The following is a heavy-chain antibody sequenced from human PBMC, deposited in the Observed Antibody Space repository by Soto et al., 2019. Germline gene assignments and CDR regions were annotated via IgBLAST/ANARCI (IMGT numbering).Heavy chain of an antibody. Sequence: PGESLKISWKGSGYSFAGYWINWARQKPGKGLEGMGRIDPSDSQTYYSPSFRGHVAVSAIKSITTVFLQWSSLRASDTAMYYCASQIHDSDTRPNFQYCFDSWGQGTPVTVSS. V-gene: IGHV5-10-1*01. CDR3: ASQIHDSDTRPNFQYCFDS. D-gene: IGHD6-6*01. J-gene: IGHJ4*02. CDR1: GYSFAGYW. CDR2: IDPSDSQT.